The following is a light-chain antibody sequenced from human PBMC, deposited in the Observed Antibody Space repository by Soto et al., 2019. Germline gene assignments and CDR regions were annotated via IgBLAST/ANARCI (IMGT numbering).Light chain of an antibody. CDR3: QQYGSSPRT. V-gene: IGKV3-20*01. J-gene: IGKJ1*01. CDR1: QSVNSN. Sequence: EIVMTQSPATLSVSPGERATLSCRASQSVNSNLAWFQQKPGQAPRLLIYDIPSRATGIPDRFSGSGSGTDFTLTISRLEPEDFAVYYCQQYGSSPRTFGQGTKVDNK. CDR2: DIP.